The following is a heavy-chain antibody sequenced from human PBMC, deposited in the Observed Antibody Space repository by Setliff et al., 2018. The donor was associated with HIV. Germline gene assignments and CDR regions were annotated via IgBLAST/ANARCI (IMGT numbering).Heavy chain of an antibody. D-gene: IGHD3-3*01. V-gene: IGHV4-34*01. CDR3: VRGANFYTPRKRIFDH. CDR1: GESFSPYY. CDR2: ISHSGSS. J-gene: IGHJ4*02. Sequence: PSETLSLTCAVYGESFSPYYWNWIRQSPGKGLEWIGEISHSGSSNYSPSLERRLTISVDTSKNQVSLKLNSVTAADSAVYYCVRGANFYTPRKRIFDHWGQGVLVTVSS.